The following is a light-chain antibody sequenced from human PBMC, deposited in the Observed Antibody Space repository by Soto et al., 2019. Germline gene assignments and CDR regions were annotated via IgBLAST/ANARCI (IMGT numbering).Light chain of an antibody. Sequence: QSVLTQSPSASASLGASAKLTCTLSSGHSSYAIAWHQQQPEKGPRYLMKLNSDGSHSKGDGIPDRFSGSSSGAERYLTISSLQSEDEADYYCQTWGTGPAVFGGGTHLTVL. CDR3: QTWGTGPAV. CDR2: LNSDGSH. V-gene: IGLV4-69*01. CDR1: SGHSSYA. J-gene: IGLJ7*01.